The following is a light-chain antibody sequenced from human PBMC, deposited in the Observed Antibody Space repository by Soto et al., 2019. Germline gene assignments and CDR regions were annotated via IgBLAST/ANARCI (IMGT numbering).Light chain of an antibody. V-gene: IGKV3-15*01. CDR1: HSVNSH. CDR2: GAS. J-gene: IGKJ5*01. Sequence: MMMTQAPATLSVSPGERFTLSCRTSHSVNSHVAWYQQKPGQDPXXLLYGASTRATGIPVRFIGSGFGTEFTLPLSSLKSEDFAVDDCQQYQNWPLFGQGTRLEIK. CDR3: QQYQNWPL.